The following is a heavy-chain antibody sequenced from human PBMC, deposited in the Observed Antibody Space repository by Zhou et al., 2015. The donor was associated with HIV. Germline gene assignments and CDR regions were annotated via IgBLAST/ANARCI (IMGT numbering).Heavy chain of an antibody. Sequence: QVQLVQSGAEVKKPGSSVKVSCKASGGTFTNYGIGWVRQAPGQRPEWMGGIVPAFGTTDYAQRFQGRLTITADESTSTIYMELTTLTSKDTAMYYCAREWPDAFDIWGQGTLVTVSS. V-gene: IGHV1-69*01. CDR1: GGTFTNYG. CDR2: IVPAFGTT. D-gene: IGHD5-12*01. J-gene: IGHJ3*02. CDR3: AREWPDAFDI.